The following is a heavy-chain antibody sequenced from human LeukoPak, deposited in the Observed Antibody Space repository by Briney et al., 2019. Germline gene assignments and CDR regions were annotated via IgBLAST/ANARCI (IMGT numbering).Heavy chain of an antibody. V-gene: IGHV4-39*07. D-gene: IGHD2-15*01. Sequence: SETLSLTCTVSGGSVSNSYYWSWIRQPPGTGPEWMGSIHSSGRTYYNPALKSRITISSDTSKHQFSLRLTSVTAADTAIYYCARDRTPIDVVAVAANWFDPWGQGILVTVSS. CDR2: IHSSGRT. J-gene: IGHJ5*02. CDR1: GGSVSNSYY. CDR3: ARDRTPIDVVAVAANWFDP.